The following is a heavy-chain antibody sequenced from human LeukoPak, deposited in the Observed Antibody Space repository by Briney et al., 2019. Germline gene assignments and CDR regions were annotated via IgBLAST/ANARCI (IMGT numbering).Heavy chain of an antibody. Sequence: WESLSLTCTVSGGSISSSSYYWGWIREPPGKGLESIVSIYYSGSTYYNPSLKSRFTISVDTSKNLCSLKLSSVTTPDTAVYYYTGHCITILGVVERLHPCGQGDLVTVSS. CDR2: IYYSGST. CDR1: GGSISSSSYY. D-gene: IGHD3-3*01. J-gene: IGHJ5*02. CDR3: TGHCITILGVVERLHP. V-gene: IGHV4-39*01.